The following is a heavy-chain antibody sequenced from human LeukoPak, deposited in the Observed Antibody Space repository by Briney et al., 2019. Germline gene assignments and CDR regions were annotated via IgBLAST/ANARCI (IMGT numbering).Heavy chain of an antibody. CDR1: GGSISSGSYY. CDR3: ARALPYCGGDCYRP. CDR2: IYTSGST. D-gene: IGHD2-21*02. J-gene: IGHJ5*02. V-gene: IGHV4-61*02. Sequence: SQTLSLTCTDSGGSISSGSYYWSWIRQPAGKGLEWIGRIYTSGSTNYNPSLKSRVTISVDTSKNQFSLKLSSVTAADTAVYYCARALPYCGGDCYRPWGQGTLVTVSS.